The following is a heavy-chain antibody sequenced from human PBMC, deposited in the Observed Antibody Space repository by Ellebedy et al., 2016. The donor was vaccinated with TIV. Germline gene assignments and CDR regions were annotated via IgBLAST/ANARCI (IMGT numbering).Heavy chain of an antibody. V-gene: IGHV3-21*01. CDR3: ARGGSIAAAVVY. D-gene: IGHD6-13*01. Sequence: SMKGRFTISRDNAKNSLYLQMNSLRAEDTAVYYCARGGSIAAAVVYWGQGTLVTVSS. J-gene: IGHJ4*02.